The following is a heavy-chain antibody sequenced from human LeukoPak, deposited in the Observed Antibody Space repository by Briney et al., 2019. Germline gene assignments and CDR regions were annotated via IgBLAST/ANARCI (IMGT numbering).Heavy chain of an antibody. CDR3: AKDRHCSGGSCYPGPYYYGTDV. J-gene: IGHJ6*02. CDR1: GFTFSSYG. D-gene: IGHD2-15*01. Sequence: GGSLRLSCAASGFTFSSYGMHWVRQAPGKGLEWVAVISYDGSNKYYADSVKGRFTISRDNSKNTLYLQMNSLRAEDTAVYYCAKDRHCSGGSCYPGPYYYGTDVWGQGTTVTVSS. CDR2: ISYDGSNK. V-gene: IGHV3-30*18.